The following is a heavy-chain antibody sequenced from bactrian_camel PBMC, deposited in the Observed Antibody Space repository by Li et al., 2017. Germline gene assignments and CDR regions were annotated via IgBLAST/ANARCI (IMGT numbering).Heavy chain of an antibody. J-gene: IGHJ4*01. CDR1: GRTYTHNR. V-gene: IGHV3S54*01. D-gene: IGHD1*01. CDR3: AASFQLPCLGSDERAYDY. Sequence: HVQLVESGGGSVQAGGSLSLSCAASGRTYTHNRMAWFRQAPGKEREGVASIRTGYPYTSDYADSVKGRFTISQDNAGNTLYLQMNSLQPEDTAVYFCAASFQLPCLGSDERAYDYWGQGTQVTVS. CDR2: IRTGYPYTS.